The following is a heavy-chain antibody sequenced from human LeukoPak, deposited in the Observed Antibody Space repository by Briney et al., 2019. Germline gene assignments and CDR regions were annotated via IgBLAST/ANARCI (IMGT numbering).Heavy chain of an antibody. CDR1: GFTFSRYV. CDR3: AGSIAAAGIVGVFDY. CDR2: ISDSGGST. D-gene: IGHD6-13*01. J-gene: IGHJ4*02. Sequence: PGGSLRLSCAASGFTFSRYVMSWVRQAPGKGLEWVSAISDSGGSTYYADSVKGRFTISRDNSKNTLYLQMNSLRAEDTAVYYRAGSIAAAGIVGVFDYWGQGILVTVSS. V-gene: IGHV3-23*01.